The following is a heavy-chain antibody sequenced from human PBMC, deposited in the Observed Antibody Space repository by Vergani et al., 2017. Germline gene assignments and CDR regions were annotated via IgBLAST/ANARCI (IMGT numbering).Heavy chain of an antibody. Sequence: QLQLQESGPGLVKPSETLSLTCTVSGGPISSSSYYWGWIRQPPGKGLEWIGSIYYSGSTYYNPSLKSRVTISVATSKNQFSLKLSSVTAADTAVYYCARDRGDTAMVEWDAFDIWGQGTMVTVSS. CDR3: ARDRGDTAMVEWDAFDI. CDR2: IYYSGST. D-gene: IGHD5-18*01. V-gene: IGHV4-39*07. CDR1: GGPISSSSYY. J-gene: IGHJ3*02.